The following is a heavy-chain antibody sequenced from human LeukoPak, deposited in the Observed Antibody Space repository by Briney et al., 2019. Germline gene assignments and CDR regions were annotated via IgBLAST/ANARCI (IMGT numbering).Heavy chain of an antibody. CDR3: AREYSRSVVAGSRPDL. CDR2: MYYRGTT. V-gene: IGHV4-39*02. CDR1: GGSLSSSSYY. D-gene: IGHD2-21*01. J-gene: IGHJ4*02. Sequence: SETLALTCSVSGGSLSSSSYYWGWIRQSPGKGLEWFGSMYYRGTTYENSSLKSRLTLSIDTSNNQFSLKLTSVTAADTAVYFCAREYSRSVVAGSRPDLWGQGLLVTVSS.